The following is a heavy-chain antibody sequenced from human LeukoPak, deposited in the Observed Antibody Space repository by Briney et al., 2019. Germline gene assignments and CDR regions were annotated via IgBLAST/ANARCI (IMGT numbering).Heavy chain of an antibody. CDR2: ISGSGGST. CDR1: GFTFSSYA. D-gene: IGHD3-3*01. V-gene: IGHV3-23*01. Sequence: GGSLRLSCAASGFTFSSYAMSWVRQAPGKGLEWVSAISGSGGSTYYADSVKDRFTISRDNSKNTLYLQMNSLRAEDTAVYYCAKLPYPTAFTIFGVVILTYYFDYWGQGTLVTVSS. CDR3: AKLPYPTAFTIFGVVILTYYFDY. J-gene: IGHJ4*02.